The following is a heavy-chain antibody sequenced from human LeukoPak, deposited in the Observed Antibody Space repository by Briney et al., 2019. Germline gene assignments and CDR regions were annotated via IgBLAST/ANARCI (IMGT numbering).Heavy chain of an antibody. J-gene: IGHJ6*02. CDR1: GGTFSSYA. CDR3: AKEHDYSNYGFIYQDYYYYGMDV. Sequence: SVKVSCKASGGTFSSYAISWVRQAPGQGLEWMGRIIPILGIANYAQKFQGRVTITADKSTSTAYMELSSLRAEDTAVYHCAKEHDYSNYGFIYQDYYYYGMDVWGQGTTVTVSS. D-gene: IGHD4-11*01. CDR2: IIPILGIA. V-gene: IGHV1-69*04.